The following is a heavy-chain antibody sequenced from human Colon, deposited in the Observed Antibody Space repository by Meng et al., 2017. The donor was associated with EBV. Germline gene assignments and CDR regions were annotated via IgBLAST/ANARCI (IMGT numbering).Heavy chain of an antibody. CDR2: INHGESP. CDR3: ARRPTGIDY. V-gene: IGHV4-34*01. CDR1: GGSLSGAY. Sequence: HVQLKQGGEVLLKPQETLSLTSAGNGGSLSGAYWNGIRQPPGKGLEWKGEINHGESPSNKPSLKSRVTISIDTSKNQLSLMLSSVTAADTAVYYCARRPTGIDYWGQGTLVTVSS. D-gene: IGHD2-8*02. J-gene: IGHJ4*02.